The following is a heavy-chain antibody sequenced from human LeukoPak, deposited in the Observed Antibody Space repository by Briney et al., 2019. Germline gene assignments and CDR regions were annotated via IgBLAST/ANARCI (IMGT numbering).Heavy chain of an antibody. Sequence: PSQTLSLTRTVSGGSISSGGYYWSWIRQHPGKGLEWIGYVYYSGSTYYNPSLKSRVTISVDTSKNQFSLKLSSVTAADTAVYYCARGPYDILTGYRPYYFDYWGQGTQVTVSS. CDR3: ARGPYDILTGYRPYYFDY. CDR1: GGSISSGGYY. D-gene: IGHD3-9*01. CDR2: VYYSGST. V-gene: IGHV4-31*03. J-gene: IGHJ4*02.